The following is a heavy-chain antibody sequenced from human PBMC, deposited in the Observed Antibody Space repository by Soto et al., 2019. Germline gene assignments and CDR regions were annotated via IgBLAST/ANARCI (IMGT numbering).Heavy chain of an antibody. J-gene: IGHJ1*01. Sequence: QVQLQQWGAGLLKPSETLSLTCAVYGGSFSGYYLSWIRHPPGKVLDWIGEINHSGSTNYNPSLKSRVTISVDTSKHQFSLKLSSVTAADTAVYYCARGALRIAVAGRGGYFQHWGQGTLVTVSS. CDR3: ARGALRIAVAGRGGYFQH. CDR2: INHSGST. V-gene: IGHV4-34*01. D-gene: IGHD6-19*01. CDR1: GGSFSGYY.